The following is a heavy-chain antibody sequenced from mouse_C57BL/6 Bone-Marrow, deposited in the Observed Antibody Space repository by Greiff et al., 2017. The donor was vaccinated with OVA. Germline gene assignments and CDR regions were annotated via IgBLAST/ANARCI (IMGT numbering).Heavy chain of an antibody. CDR3: ARTNYGSTLYAMDY. CDR1: GFTFSSYT. D-gene: IGHD1-1*01. Sequence: EVMLVESGGGLVKPGGSLKLSCAASGFTFSSYTMSWVRQTPEKRLEWVATISGGGGNTYYPDSVKGRFTISRDNAKNTLYLHMSSLRSEDTALYYCARTNYGSTLYAMDYWGQGTSVTASS. J-gene: IGHJ4*01. CDR2: ISGGGGNT. V-gene: IGHV5-9*01.